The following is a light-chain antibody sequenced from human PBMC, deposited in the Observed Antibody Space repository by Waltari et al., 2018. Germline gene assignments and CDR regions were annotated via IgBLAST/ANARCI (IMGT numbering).Light chain of an antibody. J-gene: IGLJ1*01. CDR3: TSYAGTNSYV. Sequence: QSALTQPPSASRSPGQSVTFSCAGTSSDVGAYNYVSWHQQHPGKAPNVMIYNGNNRPSGVPDRFSGSKSGNTASLTVSGLQAEDEADYYCTSYAGTNSYVFGTGTKVTVL. CDR2: NGN. V-gene: IGLV2-8*02. CDR1: SSDVGAYNY.